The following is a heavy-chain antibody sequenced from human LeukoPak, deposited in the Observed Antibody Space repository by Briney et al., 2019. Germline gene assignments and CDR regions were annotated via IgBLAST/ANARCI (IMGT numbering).Heavy chain of an antibody. D-gene: IGHD4-17*01. CDR1: GYTFTSYD. Sequence: ASVKVSCKASGYTFTSYDINWLRPATGQGGEWMGWMNPNSGNTGYAQKFQGRVTMTRNTSISTAYMELSSLRSEDTAVYYCARGLMTTVTTSWGQGTLVTVSS. CDR3: ARGLMTTVTTS. J-gene: IGHJ5*02. V-gene: IGHV1-8*01. CDR2: MNPNSGNT.